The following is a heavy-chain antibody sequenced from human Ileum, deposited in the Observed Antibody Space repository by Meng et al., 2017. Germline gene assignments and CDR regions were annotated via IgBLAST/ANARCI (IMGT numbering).Heavy chain of an antibody. J-gene: IGHJ4*02. CDR2: IDQSGNS. V-gene: IGHV4-4*02. CDR3: ARHGGYYQDF. Sequence: QLQLQESGPVLAKPSETLSLTCSVSGASVSANSYWSWVRQPPGKGLAWIGQIDQSGNSYYSPSLKSRVTMSIDKSKNQFSLRLTSVTAADTAVYYCARHGGYYQDFWGQGTLVTVSS. CDR1: GASVSANSY. D-gene: IGHD4/OR15-4a*01.